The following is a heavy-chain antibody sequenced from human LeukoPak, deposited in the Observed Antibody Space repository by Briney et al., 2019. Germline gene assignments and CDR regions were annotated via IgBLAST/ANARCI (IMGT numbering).Heavy chain of an antibody. Sequence: GESLQISCKGSGYSFTSYWIGWVRQMPGKGLEWMGIIYLGDSDTKYSPSFQGQVTISADKSISTAYLQWNSLKASDTAIYYCTRSPDIDILTGYSRYYFDYWGQGTLVTVSS. CDR2: IYLGDSDT. J-gene: IGHJ4*02. CDR3: TRSPDIDILTGYSRYYFDY. D-gene: IGHD3-9*01. CDR1: GYSFTSYW. V-gene: IGHV5-51*01.